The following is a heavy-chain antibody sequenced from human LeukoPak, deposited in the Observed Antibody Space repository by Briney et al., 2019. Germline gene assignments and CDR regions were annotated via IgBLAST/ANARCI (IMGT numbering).Heavy chain of an antibody. V-gene: IGHV3-64*01. CDR2: ISSNGGST. D-gene: IGHD5-18*01. CDR3: ARDRYSYGYFYFDY. CDR1: GYTLTELS. Sequence: ASVKVSCKVSGYTLTELSMHWVRQAPGKGLEYVSAISSNGGSTYYANSVKGRFTISRDNSKNTLYLQMGSLRAEDMAVYYCARDRYSYGYFYFDYWGQGTLVTVSS. J-gene: IGHJ4*02.